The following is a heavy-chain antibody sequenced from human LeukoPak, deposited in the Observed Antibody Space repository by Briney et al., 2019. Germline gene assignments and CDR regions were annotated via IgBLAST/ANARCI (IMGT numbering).Heavy chain of an antibody. Sequence: ASVKVSCKASGYTFTSYGISWVRQAPGQGLEWMGWISAYNGNTNYAQELQGRVTMTTDTSTSTAYMELRSLRSDDTAVYYCARDRVVVAATEIYFDYWGQGTLVTVSS. CDR2: ISAYNGNT. J-gene: IGHJ4*02. D-gene: IGHD2-15*01. V-gene: IGHV1-18*01. CDR3: ARDRVVVAATEIYFDY. CDR1: GYTFTSYG.